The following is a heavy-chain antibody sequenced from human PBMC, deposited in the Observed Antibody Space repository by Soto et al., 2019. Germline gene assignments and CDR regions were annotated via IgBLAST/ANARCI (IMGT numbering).Heavy chain of an antibody. Sequence: EVQLVESGGGLVQPGGSLRLSCAASGFTFSSYDMHWVRQATGKGLEWVSAIGTAGDTYYPGSVKGRFTISRENAKNSLYRQMNSLRAGDTAVYYCARGGYPPSQYYDFWSGYYIHYYYMDVWGKGTTVTVSS. V-gene: IGHV3-13*01. D-gene: IGHD3-3*01. J-gene: IGHJ6*03. CDR1: GFTFSSYD. CDR3: ARGGYPPSQYYDFWSGYYIHYYYMDV. CDR2: IGTAGDT.